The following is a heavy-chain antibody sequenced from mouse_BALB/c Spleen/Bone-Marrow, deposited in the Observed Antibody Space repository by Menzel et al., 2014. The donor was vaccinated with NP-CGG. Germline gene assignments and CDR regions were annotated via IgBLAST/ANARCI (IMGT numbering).Heavy chain of an antibody. V-gene: IGHV1S135*01. J-gene: IGHJ4*01. D-gene: IGHD2-3*01. CDR2: IDLYNGGT. CDR1: GYAFTNYN. Sequence: EVQLQQSGRELVKPVASVKVSCKASGYAFTNYNIYWVKQRHGKRLEWIGYIDLYNGGTSYNQKIKGEATLTVDKSSSTAYMHFNSLTSEDSAVYYCARLGDGYYDALDYWGQRTSVTVSS. CDR3: ARLGDGYYDALDY.